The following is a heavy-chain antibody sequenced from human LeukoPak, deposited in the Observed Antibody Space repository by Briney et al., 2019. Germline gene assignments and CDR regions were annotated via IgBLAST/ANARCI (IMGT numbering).Heavy chain of an antibody. Sequence: GGSLRLSCLVSGLKFSSDAMNWVRQAPGKGLEWLAHIGSDGTRLYADSVKGRFTISRDNAENSVYLQMNSLRGEDTAVYFCARDVHGAGSYFPDYMDVWGKGTTVTVS. CDR3: ARDVHGAGSYFPDYMDV. D-gene: IGHD3-10*01. J-gene: IGHJ6*03. CDR2: IGSDGTRL. V-gene: IGHV3-48*01. CDR1: GLKFSSDA.